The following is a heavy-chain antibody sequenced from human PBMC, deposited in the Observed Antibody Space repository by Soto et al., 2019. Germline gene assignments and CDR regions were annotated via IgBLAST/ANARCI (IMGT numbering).Heavy chain of an antibody. CDR3: ARDRHRSGYYAGPDLDY. D-gene: IGHD3-22*01. Sequence: QVQLVQSGAEVKNPGGSIKVSCKASGYTFTSYGISWVRLASGQGLEWMGWITPYNGHTKLAQNVAGRIDLTANKSASIAYSELRSLTSDDTAVYYCARDRHRSGYYAGPDLDYWGQGTLVTFSS. J-gene: IGHJ4*02. CDR1: GYTFTSYG. CDR2: ITPYNGHT. V-gene: IGHV1-18*01.